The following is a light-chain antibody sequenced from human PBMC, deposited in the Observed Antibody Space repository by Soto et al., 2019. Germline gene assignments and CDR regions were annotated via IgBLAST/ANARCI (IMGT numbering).Light chain of an antibody. Sequence: QPVVTQEPSLTVSPGGTVTLTCGSNTGAVTSGHYPYWFQQKPGQAPRTLIYDTSNKHSWTPARFSGSLLGGKAALTLSGAQPEDEAEYYCLLSYSGARGVFGGVTKLTVL. V-gene: IGLV7-46*01. CDR3: LLSYSGARGV. CDR2: DTS. J-gene: IGLJ2*01. CDR1: TGAVTSGHY.